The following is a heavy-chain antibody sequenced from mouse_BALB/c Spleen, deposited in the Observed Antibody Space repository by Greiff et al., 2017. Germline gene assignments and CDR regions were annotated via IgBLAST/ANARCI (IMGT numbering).Heavy chain of an antibody. CDR2: ISSGSSTI. Sequence: EVQGVESGGGLVQPGGSRKLSCAASGFTFSSFGMHWVRQAPEKGLEWVAYISSGSSTIYYADTVKGRFTISRDNPKNTLFLQMTSLRSEDTAMYYCARRDYGSSRAWFAYWGQGTLVTVSA. D-gene: IGHD1-1*01. V-gene: IGHV5-17*02. CDR3: ARRDYGSSRAWFAY. J-gene: IGHJ3*01. CDR1: GFTFSSFG.